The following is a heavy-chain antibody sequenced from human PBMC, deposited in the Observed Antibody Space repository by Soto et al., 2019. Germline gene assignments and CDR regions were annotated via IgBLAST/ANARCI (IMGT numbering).Heavy chain of an antibody. CDR3: ATDRFYYDSSGLSFGEYFQH. CDR1: GYTLTELS. J-gene: IGHJ1*01. V-gene: IGHV1-24*01. CDR2: FDPEDGET. D-gene: IGHD3-22*01. Sequence: ASVKVSCKVSGYTLTELSMHWVRQAPGKGLEWMGGFDPEDGETIYAQKFQGRVTMTEDTSTDTAHMELSSLRSEDTAVYYCATDRFYYDSSGLSFGEYFQHWG.